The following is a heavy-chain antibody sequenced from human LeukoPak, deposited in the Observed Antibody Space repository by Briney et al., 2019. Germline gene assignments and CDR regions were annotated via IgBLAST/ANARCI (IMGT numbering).Heavy chain of an antibody. CDR2: INQDGSQK. J-gene: IGHJ4*02. Sequence: HPGGSLRLSCAASGVTFSGYWMSWVRQAPGKGLEWVANINQDGSQKYYVDSVKGRFTISRDNAKNSLYLQMNSLRAEDTAVYYCATVRTYTNFDYWGQGTLVTVSS. D-gene: IGHD5-18*01. V-gene: IGHV3-7*05. CDR1: GVTFSGYW. CDR3: ATVRTYTNFDY.